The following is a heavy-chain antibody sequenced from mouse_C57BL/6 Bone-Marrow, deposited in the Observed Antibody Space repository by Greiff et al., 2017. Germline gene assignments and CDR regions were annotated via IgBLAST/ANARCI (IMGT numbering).Heavy chain of an antibody. D-gene: IGHD3-2*02. CDR2: IDPSDSYT. CDR3: ARGGSGDDY. Sequence: QVQLQQPGAELVRPGTSVKLSCKASGYTFTSYWMHWVKQRPGQGLEWIGVIDPSDSYTNYNQKFKGQATLTVDTSSSTAYVQLSGLTSEDSAVYYWARGGSGDDYWGQGTTLTVSS. V-gene: IGHV1-59*01. CDR1: GYTFTSYW. J-gene: IGHJ2*01.